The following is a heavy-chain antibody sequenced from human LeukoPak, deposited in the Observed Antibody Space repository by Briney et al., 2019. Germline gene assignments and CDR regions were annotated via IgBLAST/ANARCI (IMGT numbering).Heavy chain of an antibody. CDR3: ARSDYYDSSGFQH. CDR2: ISSSSSTI. J-gene: IGHJ1*01. D-gene: IGHD3-22*01. CDR1: GFTFSSYS. Sequence: PGGSLRLSCAASGFTFSSYSMNWVRQAPGKGLEWVSYISSSSSTIYYADSVKGRFTISGDNAKNSLYLQMNSLRAEDTAVYYCARSDYYDSSGFQHWGQGTLVTVSS. V-gene: IGHV3-48*04.